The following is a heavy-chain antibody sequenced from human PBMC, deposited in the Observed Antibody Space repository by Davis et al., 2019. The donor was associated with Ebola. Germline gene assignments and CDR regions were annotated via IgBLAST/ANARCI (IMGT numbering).Heavy chain of an antibody. CDR2: IWSDETRK. J-gene: IGHJ4*02. V-gene: IGHV3-33*01. CDR3: AREAIYCSRTRCPLDY. D-gene: IGHD2-2*01. CDR1: GFTFSSYA. Sequence: GESLKIPCTASGFTFSSYAMHWVRQAPGKGLEWVAFIWSDETRKSYGDSVKGRFTISRDNAKHTLYLEMKTLRTEDTAVYYCAREAIYCSRTRCPLDYWGQGALGTVSS.